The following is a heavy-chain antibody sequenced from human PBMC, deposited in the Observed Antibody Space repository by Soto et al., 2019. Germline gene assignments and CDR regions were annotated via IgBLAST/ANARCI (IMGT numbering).Heavy chain of an antibody. D-gene: IGHD5-12*01. V-gene: IGHV1-18*01. CDR3: AREGRGYEDY. CDR1: GYTFTTYG. J-gene: IGHJ4*02. CDR2: ISANNGNT. Sequence: QVQLVQSGAEVKKPGASVKVSCKTSGYTFTTYGISWVRQAPGQGFEWMGWISANNGNTNHAQKFRGRISMTTDTYTSTAYMEVRSLKSDDTAVYYCAREGRGYEDYWGQGTLVIVSS.